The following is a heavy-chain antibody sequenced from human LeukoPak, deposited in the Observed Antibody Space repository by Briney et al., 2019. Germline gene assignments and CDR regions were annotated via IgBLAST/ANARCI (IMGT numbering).Heavy chain of an antibody. CDR2: IYYSGST. D-gene: IGHD2-2*01. J-gene: IGHJ4*02. CDR3: ARQNIVVVPAANGPYGY. Sequence: KTSETLSLTCTVSGGSISSSSYYWGWIRQPPGKGLEWIGSIYYSGSTYYNPSLKSRVTISVDTSKNQFSLKLSSVTAADTAVYYCARQNIVVVPAANGPYGYWGQGTLVTVSS. CDR1: GGSISSSSYY. V-gene: IGHV4-39*01.